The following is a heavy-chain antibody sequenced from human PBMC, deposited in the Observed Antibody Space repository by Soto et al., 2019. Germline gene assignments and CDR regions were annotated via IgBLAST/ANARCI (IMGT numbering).Heavy chain of an antibody. V-gene: IGHV1-18*01. Sequence: QVQLVQSGAEVKKPGAPVKVSCKASGYTFTSYGISWVRQAPGQGLEWMGWISAYNGNTNYAQKLQGRVTMTTDTATSTAYRELRSLRSDDTAVYYCARDYYDFWSGYPGGWFDPWGQGTLVTVSS. J-gene: IGHJ5*02. CDR3: ARDYYDFWSGYPGGWFDP. CDR2: ISAYNGNT. CDR1: GYTFTSYG. D-gene: IGHD3-3*01.